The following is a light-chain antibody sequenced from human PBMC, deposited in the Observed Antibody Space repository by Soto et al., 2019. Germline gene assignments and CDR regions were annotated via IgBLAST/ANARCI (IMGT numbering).Light chain of an antibody. Sequence: DLQMTQSPSSLSASVGDRVTITCRASQSISSYLNWYQQKPGKAPKLLIYAASSLQSGVPSRFSGIGSGTDFTLPISSLQPEDFATYYCQQSYSTPTFGQGTKLEIK. J-gene: IGKJ2*01. V-gene: IGKV1-39*01. CDR2: AAS. CDR3: QQSYSTPT. CDR1: QSISSY.